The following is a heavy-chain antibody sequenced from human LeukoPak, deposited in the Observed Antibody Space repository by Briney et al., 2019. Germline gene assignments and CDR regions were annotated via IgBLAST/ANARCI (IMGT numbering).Heavy chain of an antibody. CDR1: GFTFSNYW. J-gene: IGHJ4*02. Sequence: GGSLRLSCAASGFTFSNYWMTWVRQAPGKGLEWVANINQDGSEKYYVDSVRGRFTISRDNAKNSVYLQMNSLGAEDTAVYYCERRGCSSTSCGDWGQGTLVTVSS. V-gene: IGHV3-7*01. CDR2: INQDGSEK. D-gene: IGHD2-2*01. CDR3: ERRGCSSTSCGD.